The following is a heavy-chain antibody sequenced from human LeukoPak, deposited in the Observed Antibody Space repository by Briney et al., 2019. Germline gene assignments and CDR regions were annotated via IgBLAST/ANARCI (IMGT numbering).Heavy chain of an antibody. CDR2: MYYSESS. D-gene: IGHD2-15*01. Sequence: PSETLSLTCTVSGGSISSYYWSWIRQPPGKGLEWIGYMYYSESSNYNPSLKSRVTISVDTSKNQVSLKLSSVTAADTAVYYCAGAVGRGGASDYWGQGTLVTVS. CDR1: GGSISSYY. V-gene: IGHV4-59*01. J-gene: IGHJ4*02. CDR3: AGAVGRGGASDY.